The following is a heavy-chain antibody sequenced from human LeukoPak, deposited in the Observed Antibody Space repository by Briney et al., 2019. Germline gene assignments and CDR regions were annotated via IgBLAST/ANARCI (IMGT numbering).Heavy chain of an antibody. CDR1: GFTFSGSA. J-gene: IGHJ4*02. D-gene: IGHD1-26*01. V-gene: IGHV3-73*01. Sequence: GGSLRLSCAASGFTFSGSAMYWVRQASGKGLEWVGHIRSRANSYATLYGASVKGRFTISRDDSKNTAYLQMNSLKTEDTAVYYCTRLSAGAPLLGDNWGQGTLAIVSS. CDR3: TRLSAGAPLLGDN. CDR2: IRSRANSYAT.